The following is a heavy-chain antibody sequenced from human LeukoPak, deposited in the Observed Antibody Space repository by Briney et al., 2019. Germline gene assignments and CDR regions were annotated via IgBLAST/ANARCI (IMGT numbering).Heavy chain of an antibody. V-gene: IGHV4-39*07. Sequence: PSETLSLTCIVSGGSIGRSSYYWGWIRQPPGKGLEWIGNIYYSGSTSYNPSLKSRVTISVDTSKDQFSLKLNSVTAADTAVYYCARRYGSGSSGTFDYWGQGTLVTVSS. CDR1: GGSIGRSSYY. CDR3: ARRYGSGSSGTFDY. D-gene: IGHD3-10*01. CDR2: IYYSGST. J-gene: IGHJ4*02.